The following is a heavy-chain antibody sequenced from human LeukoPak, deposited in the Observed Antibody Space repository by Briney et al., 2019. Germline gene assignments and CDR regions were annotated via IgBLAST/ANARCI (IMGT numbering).Heavy chain of an antibody. CDR3: AKVKWKLIGYFDY. Sequence: GGSLRLSCAASGFTFSGYAMSWVRQAPGKGLEWVSAISGSGGSTYYADSVKGRFTNSRDDSKNTLFLQMNSLRAEDTAVYFCAKVKWKLIGYFDYWGQGTLVTVSS. D-gene: IGHD1-20*01. CDR1: GFTFSGYA. CDR2: ISGSGGST. V-gene: IGHV3-23*01. J-gene: IGHJ4*02.